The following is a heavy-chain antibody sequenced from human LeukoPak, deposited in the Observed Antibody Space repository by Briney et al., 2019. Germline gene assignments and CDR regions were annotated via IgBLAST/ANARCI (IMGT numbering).Heavy chain of an antibody. CDR3: ARARRGSFVDY. CDR1: GGSFSGYY. Sequence: SETLSLTCAVYGGSFSGYYWSWIRQPPGKGLEWIGEINHSGSTNYNPSLKSRVTISVDTSKNQFSLKLSSVTAADTAVYYCARARRGSFVDYWGQGTLVTVSS. V-gene: IGHV4-34*01. J-gene: IGHJ4*02. CDR2: INHSGST.